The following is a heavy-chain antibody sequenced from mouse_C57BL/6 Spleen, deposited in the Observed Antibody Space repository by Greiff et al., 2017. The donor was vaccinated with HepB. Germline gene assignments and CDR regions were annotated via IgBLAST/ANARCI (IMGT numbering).Heavy chain of an antibody. D-gene: IGHD2-4*01. CDR1: GFTFSSYA. J-gene: IGHJ3*01. Sequence: EVKLMESGGGLVKPGGSLKLSCAASGFTFSSYAMSWVRQTPEKRLEWVATISDGGSYTYYPDNVKGRFTISRDNAKNNLYLQMSHLKSEDTAMYYCARVYDYLCAYWGQGTLVTVSA. CDR3: ARVYDYLCAY. CDR2: ISDGGSYT. V-gene: IGHV5-4*03.